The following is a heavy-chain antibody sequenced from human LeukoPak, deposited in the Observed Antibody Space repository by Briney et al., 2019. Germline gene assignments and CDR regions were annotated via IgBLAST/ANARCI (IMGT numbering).Heavy chain of an antibody. V-gene: IGHV3-7*01. J-gene: IGHJ3*02. Sequence: GGSLRLSCAASGFTFSSYAMSWVRQAPGKGLEWVANIKQDGSEKYYVDSVKGRFTISRDNAKNSLYLQMNSLRAEDTAVYYCARDKTYYGSGSYYNPNAFDIWGQGTMVTVSS. D-gene: IGHD3-10*01. CDR1: GFTFSSYA. CDR3: ARDKTYYGSGSYYNPNAFDI. CDR2: IKQDGSEK.